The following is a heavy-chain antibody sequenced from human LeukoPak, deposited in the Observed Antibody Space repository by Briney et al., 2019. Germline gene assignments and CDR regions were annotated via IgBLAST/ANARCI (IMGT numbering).Heavy chain of an antibody. J-gene: IGHJ4*02. D-gene: IGHD4-11*01. CDR2: ISGSGGST. Sequence: PGGSLRLSCAASGFTFSSYAMSWVRQAPGKGLEWVSAISGSGGSTYYADSVKGRFTISRDNSKNTLYLQMNSLRAEDTAVYYCARGGYSTYYFDYWGQGTLVTVSS. V-gene: IGHV3-23*01. CDR3: ARGGYSTYYFDY. CDR1: GFTFSSYA.